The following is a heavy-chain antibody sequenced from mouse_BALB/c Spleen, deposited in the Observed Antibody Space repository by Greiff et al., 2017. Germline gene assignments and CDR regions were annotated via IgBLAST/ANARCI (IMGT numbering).Heavy chain of an antibody. CDR3: ARRGYYYGSSYFAY. V-gene: IGHV3-2*02. D-gene: IGHD1-1*01. J-gene: IGHJ3*01. Sequence: DVQLQESGPGLVKPSQSLSLTCTVTGYSITSDYAWNWIRQFPGNKLEWMGYISYSGSTSYNPSLKSRISITRDTSKNQFFLQLNSVTTEDTATYYCARRGYYYGSSYFAYWGQGTLVTVSA. CDR2: ISYSGST. CDR1: GYSITSDYA.